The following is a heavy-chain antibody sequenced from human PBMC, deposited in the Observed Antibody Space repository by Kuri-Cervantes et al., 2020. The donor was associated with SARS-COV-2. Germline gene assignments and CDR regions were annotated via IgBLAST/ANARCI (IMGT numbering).Heavy chain of an antibody. D-gene: IGHD2-2*02. Sequence: SVKVSCKASGGTCRNYAISWVRQAPGQGLEWMGGIIPVFSAPKYAQNFQDRVTIIADKSTNTAYMDLSGLTSEDTAVYYCARGRVAPAGILFNSWGQGTLVTVSS. V-gene: IGHV1-69*06. CDR1: GGTCRNYA. J-gene: IGHJ5*02. CDR2: IIPVFSAP. CDR3: ARGRVAPAGILFNS.